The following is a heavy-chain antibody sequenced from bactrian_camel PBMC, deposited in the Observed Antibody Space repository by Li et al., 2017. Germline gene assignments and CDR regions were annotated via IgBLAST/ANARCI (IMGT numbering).Heavy chain of an antibody. J-gene: IGHJ4*01. CDR2: MTSAGVT. D-gene: IGHD5*01. V-gene: IGHV3S53*01. Sequence: HVQLVESGGGSVQAGGSLRLSCAASGYTYRTYCIGWFRQPPGKEREGVARMTSAGVTTYADYVKGRFTIPRDVANDTLYLQMNDLKPDDTAMYYCVARDSSLCYGWGSSSYKYWGQGTQVTVS. CDR1: GYTYRTYC. CDR3: VARDSSLCYGWGSSSYKY.